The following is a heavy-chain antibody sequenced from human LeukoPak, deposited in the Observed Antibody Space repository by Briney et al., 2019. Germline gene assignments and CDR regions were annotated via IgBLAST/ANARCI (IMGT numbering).Heavy chain of an antibody. J-gene: IGHJ5*02. CDR3: AKDRLPRGAPGRGEHHNRFDP. CDR1: GLTFSDYA. D-gene: IGHD6-13*01. Sequence: GGSLRLSCAASGLTFSDYAMSWVRQARGKGLEWVSSIGGDGAGTYYADSVKGRFIISRDNSKSTVFLQMNSLTAEDTALYFCAKDRLPRGAPGRGEHHNRFDPWGQGTLVTVSS. V-gene: IGHV3-23*01. CDR2: IGGDGAGT.